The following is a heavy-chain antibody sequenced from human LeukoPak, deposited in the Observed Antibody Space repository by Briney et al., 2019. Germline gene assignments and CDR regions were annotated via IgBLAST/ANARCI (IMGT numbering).Heavy chain of an antibody. CDR1: GFTFDSYS. CDR3: ARDPGTRYSVKVGYYFDY. Sequence: PGRSLRLSCAASGFTFDSYSMHWVRQAPGKGLEWVSVIIYDGTNVHYADSVKGRFTVSRDNSRNTLFLQMNSLRPDDTAVYYCARDPGTRYSVKVGYYFDYWGQGTLVTVSS. D-gene: IGHD1-26*01. CDR2: IIYDGTNV. V-gene: IGHV3-30-3*01. J-gene: IGHJ4*02.